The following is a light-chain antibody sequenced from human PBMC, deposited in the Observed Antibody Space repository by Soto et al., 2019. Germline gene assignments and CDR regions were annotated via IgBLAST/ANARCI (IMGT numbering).Light chain of an antibody. CDR2: GVT. J-gene: IGLJ1*01. CDR3: YSYAGSSTYV. V-gene: IGLV2-8*01. CDR1: GSDIGAYNF. Sequence: QSALAQPPSASGSPGQSVTISCTGSGSDIGAYNFVSWYQQHPGKAPKLMIFGVTERPSGVPDRFSGSKSGNTASLTVSGLQADDEAVYYCYSYAGSSTYVFGTGTKVTVL.